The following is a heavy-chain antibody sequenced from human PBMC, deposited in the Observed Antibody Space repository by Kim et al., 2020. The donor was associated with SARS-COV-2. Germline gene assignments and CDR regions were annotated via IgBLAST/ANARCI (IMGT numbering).Heavy chain of an antibody. D-gene: IGHD1-26*01. J-gene: IGHJ4*02. CDR3: ATDHIVGTTPSDY. CDR2: ISSSSNYI. Sequence: GGSLRLSCAVSGFIFSSYSMNWVRQAPGKGLEWVSSISSSSNYIYYADSVKGRFTISRDNAKNSLYLQMSSLRAEDTAVYYCATDHIVGTTPSDYWGQGTLVTVSS. V-gene: IGHV3-21*01. CDR1: GFIFSSYS.